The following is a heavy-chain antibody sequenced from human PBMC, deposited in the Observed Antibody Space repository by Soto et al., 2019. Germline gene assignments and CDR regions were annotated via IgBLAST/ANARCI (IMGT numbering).Heavy chain of an antibody. V-gene: IGHV3-15*07. Sequence: EVQLEESGGGVVMPGGSLRLSCAASGFTFHNAWINWVRQPPGGGLEWVGRIRSQSDGGSGDYAAPVKGRFVVSRDDSKNMVYLQMNSLKIEDTAVYYCTTDSRTTGPEVRFDFWGHGTLVTVSS. CDR1: GFTFHNAW. D-gene: IGHD2-8*02. CDR2: IRSQSDGGSG. CDR3: TTDSRTTGPEVRFDF. J-gene: IGHJ4*01.